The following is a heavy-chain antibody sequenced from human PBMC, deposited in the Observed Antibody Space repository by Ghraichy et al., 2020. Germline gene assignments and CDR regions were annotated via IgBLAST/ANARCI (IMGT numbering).Heavy chain of an antibody. J-gene: IGHJ4*02. CDR3: AKDLNPYYYDSSGYYPSFDF. D-gene: IGHD3-22*01. CDR2: ISGSGDST. V-gene: IGHV3-23*01. CDR1: GFTFSSYA. Sequence: GGSLRLSCAASGFTFSSYAMSWVRQAPGKGLEWVSGISGSGDSTYFADSVKGRFTISRDNSKNTLYLQMSSLRAEDTAVYYCAKDLNPYYYDSSGYYPSFDFWGQGTLVTVSS.